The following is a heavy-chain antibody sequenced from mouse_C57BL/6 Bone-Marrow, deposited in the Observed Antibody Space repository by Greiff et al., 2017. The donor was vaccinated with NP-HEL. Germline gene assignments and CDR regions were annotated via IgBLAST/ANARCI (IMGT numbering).Heavy chain of an antibody. CDR3: ARGWPGGAWFAY. Sequence: EVQLQQSGPELVKPGASVKISCKASGYSFTGYYMNWVKQSPEKSLEWIGEINPSTGGTTYNQKFKAKATLTVDKSSSTAYMQLELLTSEDSAVYYCARGWPGGAWFAYWGQGTLVTVSA. CDR2: INPSTGGT. V-gene: IGHV1-42*01. D-gene: IGHD1-1*02. J-gene: IGHJ3*01. CDR1: GYSFTGYY.